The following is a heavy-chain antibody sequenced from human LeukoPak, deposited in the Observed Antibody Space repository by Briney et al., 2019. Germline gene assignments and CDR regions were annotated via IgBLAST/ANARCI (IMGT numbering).Heavy chain of an antibody. V-gene: IGHV1-58*01. J-gene: IGHJ3*02. CDR2: IVVGSGNT. CDR3: AAGQLTGIEVDAFDI. D-gene: IGHD6-6*01. CDR1: GFTFTSSA. Sequence: ASVTVSCKASGFTFTSSAVQWVRQARGQRLEWVGWIVVGSGNTNYAQKFQERVTITRDMSTSTAYMELSSLRSEDTAVYYCAAGQLTGIEVDAFDIWGQGTMVTVSS.